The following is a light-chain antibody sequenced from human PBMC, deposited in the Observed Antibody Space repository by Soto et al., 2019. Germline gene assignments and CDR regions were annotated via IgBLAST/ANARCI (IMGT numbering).Light chain of an antibody. Sequence: QSALTQPASVSGSPGQSITISCTGTSSDVGGYNFVSWYQHHPAKAPKLMIYDVSNRPSGVSNRFSGSKSGNTASLTIYGLQAEDEAHYYCSSFTSSDTLVVFGGGTKVTVL. V-gene: IGLV2-14*03. J-gene: IGLJ2*01. CDR1: SSDVGGYNF. CDR2: DVS. CDR3: SSFTSSDTLVV.